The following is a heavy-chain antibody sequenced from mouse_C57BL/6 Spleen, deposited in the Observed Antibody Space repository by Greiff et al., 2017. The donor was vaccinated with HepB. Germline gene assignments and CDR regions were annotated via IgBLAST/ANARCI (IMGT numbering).Heavy chain of an antibody. CDR1: GYTFTSYW. CDR3: ARKNSEDWYFDV. D-gene: IGHD2-12*01. V-gene: IGHV1-69*01. J-gene: IGHJ1*03. Sequence: QVQLQQPGAELVMPGASVKLSCKASGYTFTSYWMHWVKQRPGQGLEWIGEIDPSDSYTNYNQKFKGKSTLTVDKSSSTAYMQLSSLTSEDSAVYYCARKNSEDWYFDVWGTGTTVTVSS. CDR2: IDPSDSYT.